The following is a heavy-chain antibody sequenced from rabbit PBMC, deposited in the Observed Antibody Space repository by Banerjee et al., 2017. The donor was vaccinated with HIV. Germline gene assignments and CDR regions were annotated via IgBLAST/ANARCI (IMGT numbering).Heavy chain of an antibody. D-gene: IGHD6-1*01. J-gene: IGHJ4*01. CDR3: ARDDVKSDGYTFKL. Sequence: QEQLEESGGDLVKPEGSLTLTCTASGFSFSSTYWICWVRQAPGKGLEWIGCIYTGSGSTYYASWAKGRFTISKTSSTTVTLQMTSLTAADTATYFCARDDVKSDGYTFKLWGQGTLVTVS. V-gene: IGHV1S45*01. CDR2: IYTGSGST. CDR1: GFSFSSTYW.